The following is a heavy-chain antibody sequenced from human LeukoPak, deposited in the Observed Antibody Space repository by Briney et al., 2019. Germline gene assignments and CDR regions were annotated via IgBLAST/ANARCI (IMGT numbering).Heavy chain of an antibody. CDR1: GGTFSSYA. J-gene: IGHJ6*03. CDR2: IIPIFGTA. V-gene: IGHV1-69*13. D-gene: IGHD2-2*01. Sequence: SVKVSCKASGGTFSSYAISWVRQAPGQGLEWMGGIIPIFGTANYAQKFQGRVTITADESTSTAYMELSSLRSEDTAVYYCARLGYCSSTSCLYYYYYMDVWGKGTTVTVSS. CDR3: ARLGYCSSTSCLYYYYYMDV.